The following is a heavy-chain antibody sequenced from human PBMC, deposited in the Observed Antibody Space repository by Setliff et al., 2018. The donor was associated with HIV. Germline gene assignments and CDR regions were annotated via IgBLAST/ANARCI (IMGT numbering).Heavy chain of an antibody. CDR3: ARDRHYYGSGSYGP. V-gene: IGHV4-4*07. D-gene: IGHD3-10*01. Sequence: SETLSLTCTVSGGSLNNDPWGGIRQPAGKGLGWSGRIYDRGATNYKPALKXXXXMSIDKSNNQFSLYLTSVTAADTAIYYCARDRHYYGSGSYGPWGQGILVTVSS. J-gene: IGHJ5*02. CDR1: GGSLNNDP. CDR2: IYDRGAT.